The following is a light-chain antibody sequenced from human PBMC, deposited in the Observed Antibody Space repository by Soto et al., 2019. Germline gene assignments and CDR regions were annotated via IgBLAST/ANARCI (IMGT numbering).Light chain of an antibody. CDR3: CSFARGTTVV. Sequence: QSALTQPASVSGSPGQSITISCTGSSSDVGSYNLVSWYQQHPGKAPKLMVYESGKRPSGVSDRFFGSKSGNTASLTISGVQAEDEADYYCCSFARGTTVVFGGGTKLTVL. V-gene: IGLV2-23*01. CDR2: ESG. CDR1: SSDVGSYNL. J-gene: IGLJ3*02.